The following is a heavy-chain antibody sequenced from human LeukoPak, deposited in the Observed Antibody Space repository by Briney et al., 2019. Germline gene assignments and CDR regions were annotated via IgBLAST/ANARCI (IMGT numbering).Heavy chain of an antibody. CDR1: GYTFTGYY. D-gene: IGHD6-13*01. Sequence: ASVKVSCKASGYTFTGYYMHWVRQAPGQGLEWMGWMNPNSGNTGYAQKFQGRVTITRNTSISTAYMELSSLRSEDTAVYYCARGPIAAAGEFYYYYYMDVWGKGTTVTVSS. CDR2: MNPNSGNT. J-gene: IGHJ6*03. CDR3: ARGPIAAAGEFYYYYYMDV. V-gene: IGHV1-8*03.